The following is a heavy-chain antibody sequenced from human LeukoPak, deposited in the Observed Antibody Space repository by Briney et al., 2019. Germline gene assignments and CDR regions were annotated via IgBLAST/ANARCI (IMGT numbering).Heavy chain of an antibody. Sequence: GFLRLSCAASGFTFSSYAMHWVRQAPGKGLEWVAVISYDGSNKYYADSVKGRFTISRDNSKNTLYLQMSSLRAEDTAVYYCAKDKRPLEFYYYYMDVWGKGTTVTVSS. CDR2: ISYDGSNK. CDR1: GFTFSSYA. D-gene: IGHD3-3*01. V-gene: IGHV3-30-3*01. J-gene: IGHJ6*03. CDR3: AKDKRPLEFYYYYMDV.